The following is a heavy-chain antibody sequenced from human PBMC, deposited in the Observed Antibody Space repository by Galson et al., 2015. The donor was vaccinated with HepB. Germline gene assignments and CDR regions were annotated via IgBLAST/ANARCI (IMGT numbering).Heavy chain of an antibody. CDR2: INPSGGST. CDR1: GYTFTSYY. D-gene: IGHD3-16*02. CDR3: ARDQITFGGVIDPDWYFDL. Sequence: SVKVSCKASGYTFTSYYMHWVRQAPGQGLEWMGIINPSGGSTSYAQKFQGRVTMTRDTSTSTVYMELSSLRSEDTAVYYCARDQITFGGVIDPDWYFDLWGRGTLVTVSS. J-gene: IGHJ2*01. V-gene: IGHV1-46*01.